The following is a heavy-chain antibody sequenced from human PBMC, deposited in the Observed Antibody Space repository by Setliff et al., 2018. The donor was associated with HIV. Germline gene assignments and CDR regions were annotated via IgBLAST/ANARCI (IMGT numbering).Heavy chain of an antibody. CDR3: ARAMTYSGSGSYALDV. CDR2: IYYIGTT. J-gene: IGHJ6*04. Sequence: LSLTCTVSGGSITSNYWGWIRQPPGKALEWIGYIYYIGTTNYNPSLQSRVTIFLDTSKTQFSLRLSSVTAADTAMYYCARAMTYSGSGSYALDVRGKGTTVTVSS. CDR1: GGSITSNY. D-gene: IGHD3-10*01. V-gene: IGHV4-59*01.